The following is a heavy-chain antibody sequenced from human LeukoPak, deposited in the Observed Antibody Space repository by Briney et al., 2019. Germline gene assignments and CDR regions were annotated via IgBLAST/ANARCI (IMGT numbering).Heavy chain of an antibody. CDR2: ISDSGGST. CDR1: GITLSNYG. CDR3: AKRGVVIRVILVGFHKEAYYFDS. D-gene: IGHD3-22*01. V-gene: IGHV3-23*01. Sequence: PGGSLRLSRAVSGITLSNYGMSWVRQAPGKGLEWVAGISDSGGSTNYADSVKGRFTISRDNPKNTLYLQMNSLRAEDTAVYFCAKRGVVIRVILVGFHKEAYYFDSWGQGALVTVSS. J-gene: IGHJ4*02.